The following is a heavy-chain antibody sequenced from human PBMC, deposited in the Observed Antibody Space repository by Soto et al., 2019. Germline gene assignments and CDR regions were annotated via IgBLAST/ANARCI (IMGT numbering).Heavy chain of an antibody. V-gene: IGHV4-59*03. Sequence: PSETLSLTCSVSEASMSSFYWHWIRQSPGKGLDWIGYVYHTGSTNYNPSLKSRVTISVDTSKNQFSLELRSVTAADTAVYFCANAFSRDYFDYWGQGILVTVSS. D-gene: IGHD3-16*01. CDR1: EASMSSFY. CDR3: ANAFSRDYFDY. J-gene: IGHJ4*02. CDR2: VYHTGST.